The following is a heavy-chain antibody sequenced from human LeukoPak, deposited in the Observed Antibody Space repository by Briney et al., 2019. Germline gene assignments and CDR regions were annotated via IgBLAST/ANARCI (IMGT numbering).Heavy chain of an antibody. D-gene: IGHD1-14*01. Sequence: SETLSLTCTVSGGSISSGGYYWSWIRQHPGKGLEWIGYIYYSGSTYYNPSLKSRVTISVDTSKNQFSLKLSSVTAADTAVYYCARDGFDNPCDYWGQGTLVTVSS. V-gene: IGHV4-31*03. CDR3: ARDGFDNPCDY. CDR2: IYYSGST. CDR1: GGSISSGGYY. J-gene: IGHJ4*02.